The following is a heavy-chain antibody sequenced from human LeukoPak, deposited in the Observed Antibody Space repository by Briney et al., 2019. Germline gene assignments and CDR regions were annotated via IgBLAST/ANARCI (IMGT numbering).Heavy chain of an antibody. CDR3: ARAHYGSGSWAKSNWFDP. Sequence: ASVKVSCKASGYTFTSYDINWVRQATGQGLEWMGWINPNSGGTNYAQKFQGRVTMTRDTSISTAYMELSRLRSDDTAVYYCARAHYGSGSWAKSNWFDPWGQGTLVTVSS. V-gene: IGHV1-2*02. J-gene: IGHJ5*02. CDR1: GYTFTSYD. CDR2: INPNSGGT. D-gene: IGHD3-10*01.